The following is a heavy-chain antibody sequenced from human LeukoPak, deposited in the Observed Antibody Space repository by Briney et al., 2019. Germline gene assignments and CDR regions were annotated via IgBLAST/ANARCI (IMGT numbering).Heavy chain of an antibody. V-gene: IGHV3-53*01. CDR2: IYSGGTT. D-gene: IGHD2-15*01. Sequence: GGSLRLSCAASGFTVSTNYMSWVRQDPGKGLEWVSVIYSGGTTYYADSVKGRFTISRDNSKNTLYLQMNSLRAEDTAVYYCARLYCSGGNCYLFDYWGQGTLVTVSS. CDR3: ARLYCSGGNCYLFDY. J-gene: IGHJ4*02. CDR1: GFTVSTNY.